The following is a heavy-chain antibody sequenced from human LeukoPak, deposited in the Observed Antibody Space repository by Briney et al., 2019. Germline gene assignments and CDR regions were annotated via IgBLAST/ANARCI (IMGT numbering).Heavy chain of an antibody. J-gene: IGHJ5*02. CDR2: IFYSGST. Sequence: SETLSLTCTVSGGSISTSNYYWGWIRQPPGKGLEWIGNIFYSGSTYYSPSLKSRVTISLDTSRNQFSLKLSSVTAADTAVYYCARDRSPRGWFDPWGQGTLVTVSS. D-gene: IGHD3-10*01. CDR1: GGSISTSNYY. V-gene: IGHV4-39*07. CDR3: ARDRSPRGWFDP.